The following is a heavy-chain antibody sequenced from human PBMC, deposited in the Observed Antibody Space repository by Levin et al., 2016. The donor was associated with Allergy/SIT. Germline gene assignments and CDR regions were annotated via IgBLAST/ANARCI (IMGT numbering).Heavy chain of an antibody. J-gene: IGHJ5*02. V-gene: IGHV1-3*01. Sequence: ASVKVSCKASGYTFTSYAMHWVRQAPGQRLEWMGWINAGNGNTKYSQKFQGRVTITRDTSASTAYMELSSLRSEDTAVYYCARGPMIVVARPRTNWFDPWGQGTLVTVSS. CDR3: ARGPMIVVARPRTNWFDP. D-gene: IGHD3-22*01. CDR1: GYTFTSYA. CDR2: INAGNGNT.